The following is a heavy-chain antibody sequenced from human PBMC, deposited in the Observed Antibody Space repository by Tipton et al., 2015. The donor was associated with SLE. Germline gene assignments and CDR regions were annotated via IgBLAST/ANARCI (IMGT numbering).Heavy chain of an antibody. CDR2: ISSTGNTM. CDR3: AREGTGTPDY. Sequence: GSLRLSCSASGFTFNTYEMNWVRQAPGKGLEWVSYISSTGNTMYYADSVKGRFTISRDNAKNSLYLQMNSLRAEDTAVYYCAREGTGTPDYWGQGTLVTVSS. J-gene: IGHJ4*02. V-gene: IGHV3-48*03. D-gene: IGHD2-8*02. CDR1: GFTFNTYE.